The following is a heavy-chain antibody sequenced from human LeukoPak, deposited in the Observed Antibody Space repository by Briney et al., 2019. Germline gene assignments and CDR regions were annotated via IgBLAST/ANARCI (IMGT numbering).Heavy chain of an antibody. CDR3: AKDLRYSGSLRAMDY. D-gene: IGHD1-26*01. J-gene: IGHJ4*01. V-gene: IGHV3-7*03. Sequence: GGSLRLSCAASGFTFSSYWMSWVRQAPGKGLEWVADIKYDGSEKFYVDSVRGRFTISRDNANNSLYLQMNNLRAEDTAVYYCAKDLRYSGSLRAMDYWGQEPWSPSPQ. CDR1: GFTFSSYW. CDR2: IKYDGSEK.